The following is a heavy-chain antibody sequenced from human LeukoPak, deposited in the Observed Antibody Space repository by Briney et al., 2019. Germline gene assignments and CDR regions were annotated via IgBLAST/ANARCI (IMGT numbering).Heavy chain of an antibody. CDR3: ARGRRGP. J-gene: IGHJ5*02. CDR2: MNPNSGNT. CDR1: GYTFTGYY. Sequence: ASVKVSCKASGYTFTGYYMHWVRQAPGQGLEWMGWMNPNSGNTGYAQKFQGRVTMTRNTSISTAYMELSSLRSEDTAVYYCARGRRGPWGQGTLVTVSS. V-gene: IGHV1-8*02.